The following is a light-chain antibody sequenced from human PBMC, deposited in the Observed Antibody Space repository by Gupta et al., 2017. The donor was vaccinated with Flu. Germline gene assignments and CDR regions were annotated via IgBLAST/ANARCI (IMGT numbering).Light chain of an antibody. Sequence: QSVLTQPPSVSGAPGQRVTLSCTGSSSNIGAGYDVHWYQQLPGTAPNLLIYGNSNRPSGVPDRFSGSKSGTSASLAITGLQAEDEADYYCQSYDSSLSGSRVFGTGTKVTVL. CDR2: GNS. CDR1: SSNIGAGYD. V-gene: IGLV1-40*01. J-gene: IGLJ1*01. CDR3: QSYDSSLSGSRV.